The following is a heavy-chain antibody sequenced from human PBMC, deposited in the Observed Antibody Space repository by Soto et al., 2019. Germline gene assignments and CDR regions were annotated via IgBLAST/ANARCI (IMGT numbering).Heavy chain of an antibody. CDR1: GGSISSSSYY. Sequence: SETLSFTCTVSGGSISSSSYYWGWIRQPPGKGLEWIGSIYYSGSTYYNPSLKSRVTISVDTSKNQFSLKLSSVTAADTAVYYCARQGGRFLEWLLSDNWFDPWGQGTLVTVSS. J-gene: IGHJ5*02. CDR3: ARQGGRFLEWLLSDNWFDP. D-gene: IGHD3-3*01. CDR2: IYYSGST. V-gene: IGHV4-39*01.